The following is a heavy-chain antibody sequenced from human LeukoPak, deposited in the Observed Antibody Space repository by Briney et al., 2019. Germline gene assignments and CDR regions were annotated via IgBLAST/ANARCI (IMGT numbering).Heavy chain of an antibody. D-gene: IGHD1-26*01. CDR2: ISSSSSYI. CDR3: ARWGGATGFDY. CDR1: GFTFSSYS. Sequence: GGSLRLSCAASGFTFSSYSMNWVRQAPGKGLEWVSSISSSSSYIYYADSVKGRFTISRDNAKNSLYLQLNSLRAEDTAVYYRARWGGATGFDYWGQGTLVTVSS. J-gene: IGHJ4*02. V-gene: IGHV3-21*01.